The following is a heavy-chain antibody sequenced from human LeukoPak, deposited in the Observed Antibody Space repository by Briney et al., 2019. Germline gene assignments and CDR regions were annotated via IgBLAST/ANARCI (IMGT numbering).Heavy chain of an antibody. D-gene: IGHD3-3*01. V-gene: IGHV4-34*01. CDR3: ARGRRDDFWSGYSLYYFDY. CDR2: VNHSGST. CDR1: GASFSGYY. Sequence: SETLSLTCAVYGASFSGYYWSWIRQPPGKGLEWIGEVNHSGSTNYNPSLKSRVSISVDTSKNQFSLRLNSVTAADTAVYYCARGRRDDFWSGYSLYYFDYWGQGTLVTVSS. J-gene: IGHJ4*02.